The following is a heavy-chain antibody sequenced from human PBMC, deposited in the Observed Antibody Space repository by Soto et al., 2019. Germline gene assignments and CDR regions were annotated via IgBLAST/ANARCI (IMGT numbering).Heavy chain of an antibody. D-gene: IGHD2-2*01. Sequence: PSETLSLTYTVSGGSISSSSYYWGWIRQPPGKGLEWIGSIYYSGSTYYNPSLKSRVTISVDTSKNQFSLKLSSVTAADTAVYYCARSRKVPAAMINWFDPWGQGTLVTVSS. CDR1: GGSISSSSYY. CDR2: IYYSGST. V-gene: IGHV4-39*01. J-gene: IGHJ5*02. CDR3: ARSRKVPAAMINWFDP.